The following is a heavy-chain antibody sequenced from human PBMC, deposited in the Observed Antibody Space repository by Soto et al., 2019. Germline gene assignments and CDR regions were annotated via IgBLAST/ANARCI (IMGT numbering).Heavy chain of an antibody. CDR1: GGSISSGDYY. D-gene: IGHD2-8*01. V-gene: IGHV4-30-4*01. CDR2: IYYSGST. J-gene: IGHJ4*02. Sequence: QVQLQESGPGLVKPSQTLSLTCTVSGGSISSGDYYWSWIRQPPGKGQEWIGYIYYSGSTYYNPSLKSRVTISVDTSKNQFSLKLSSVTAADTAVYYCARSGYCTNGVCYTPFDYWGQGTLVTVSS. CDR3: ARSGYCTNGVCYTPFDY.